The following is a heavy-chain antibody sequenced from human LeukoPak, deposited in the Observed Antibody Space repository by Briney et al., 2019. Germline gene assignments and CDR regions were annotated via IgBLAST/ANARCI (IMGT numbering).Heavy chain of an antibody. J-gene: IGHJ3*02. D-gene: IGHD2/OR15-2a*01. CDR1: GGSFSGYY. CDR2: INHSGST. Sequence: SETLSLTCAVYGGSFSGYYWNWIRQPPGKGLEWIGEINHSGSTNYNPSLKSRVTISVDTSNNQFSLKLSSVTAADTAVYYYARVYLANDAFDIWGQGTMVTVSS. V-gene: IGHV4-34*01. CDR3: ARVYLANDAFDI.